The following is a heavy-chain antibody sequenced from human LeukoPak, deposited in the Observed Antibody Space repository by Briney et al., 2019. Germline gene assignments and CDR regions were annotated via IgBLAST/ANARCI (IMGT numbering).Heavy chain of an antibody. Sequence: SETLSLTCTVSGGSISSGGYYWSWIRQRPGKGLEWIGYIYYSGSTYYNPSLKSRVTISVDTSKNQFSLKLSSVTAADTAVYYCARSDSSGYYLLFDYWGQGTLVTVSS. J-gene: IGHJ4*02. CDR1: GGSISSGGYY. D-gene: IGHD3-22*01. V-gene: IGHV4-31*03. CDR3: ARSDSSGYYLLFDY. CDR2: IYYSGST.